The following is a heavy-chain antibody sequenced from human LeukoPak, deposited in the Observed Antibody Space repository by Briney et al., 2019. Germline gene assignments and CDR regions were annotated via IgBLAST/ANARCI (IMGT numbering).Heavy chain of an antibody. CDR2: FDPEDGET. CDR3: ATRLGGSGWYDTDAFDI. V-gene: IGHV1-24*01. CDR1: GYTLTELS. D-gene: IGHD6-19*01. Sequence: GASVKVSCKVSGYTLTELSMHWVRQAPGKGLEWMGGFDPEDGETIYAQKFQGRVTMTGDTSTDTAYMELSSLRSEDTAVYYCATRLGGSGWYDTDAFDIWGQGTMVTVSS. J-gene: IGHJ3*02.